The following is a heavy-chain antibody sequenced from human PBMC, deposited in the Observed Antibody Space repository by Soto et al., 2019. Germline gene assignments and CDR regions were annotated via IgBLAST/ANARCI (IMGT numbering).Heavy chain of an antibody. D-gene: IGHD1-1*01. CDR1: GGTFSSHA. J-gene: IGHJ6*01. CDR2: IIPFSSTT. CDR3: ASGTNKTVGPIWYYYYAMGV. Sequence: SVKVSCKSSGGTFSSHAISWVRQAPGQGLEWMGGIIPFSSTTNYEQKFQGRVTITADKSTSTAYMELSSLRSDDTAVYYCASGTNKTVGPIWYYYYAMGVWGQGTTVTVSS. V-gene: IGHV1-69*06.